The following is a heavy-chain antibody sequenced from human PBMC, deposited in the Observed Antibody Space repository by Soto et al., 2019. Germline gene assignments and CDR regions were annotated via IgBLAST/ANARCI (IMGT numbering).Heavy chain of an antibody. J-gene: IGHJ5*02. V-gene: IGHV4-31*03. CDR1: GGSISNGGYH. CDR3: TRVRGRGASMVRGASWFYP. Sequence: QVQLQESGPGLVQPSETLTLTCTVSGGSISNGGYHWTWIRLSPGKGLEWIGYVYHTGHADYYPSLQGRLGISVDTSMHQFSLNLNSLSAAATALYSCTRVRGRGASMVRGASWFYPWGHGIMVTVSS. CDR2: VYHTGHA. D-gene: IGHD3-10*01.